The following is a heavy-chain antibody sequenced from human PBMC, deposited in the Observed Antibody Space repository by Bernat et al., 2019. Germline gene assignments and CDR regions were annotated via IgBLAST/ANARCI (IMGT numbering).Heavy chain of an antibody. D-gene: IGHD1-7*01. CDR3: ARDSTGTTEFDY. Sequence: QVQLVQSGAEVKKPGASVKVSCKASGYTFTSYAMHWVRQAPEQRLEWMGWINAGNGNTKYSQKFQGRVTITRDTSASTAYMELSSLRSEDTAVYYCARDSTGTTEFDYWGQGTLVTVSS. J-gene: IGHJ4*02. CDR1: GYTFTSYA. V-gene: IGHV1-3*01. CDR2: INAGNGNT.